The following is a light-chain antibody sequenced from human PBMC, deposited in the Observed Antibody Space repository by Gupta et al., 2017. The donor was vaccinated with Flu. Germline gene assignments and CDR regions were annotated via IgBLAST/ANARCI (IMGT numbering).Light chain of an antibody. CDR1: QRISSS. Sequence: PSSLSASVGDRVTITCRASQRISSSLNWYQQKPGKAPKLLIYSTSTLQSGVPSRFSGSGSGTDFTLTISRLQPEDVATYYCQQSDNIPCAFGQGTKMEIK. CDR2: STS. CDR3: QQSDNIPCA. V-gene: IGKV1-39*01. J-gene: IGKJ2*02.